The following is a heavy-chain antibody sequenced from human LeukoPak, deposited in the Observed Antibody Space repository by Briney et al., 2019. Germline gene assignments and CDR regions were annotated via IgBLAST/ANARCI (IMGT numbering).Heavy chain of an antibody. J-gene: IGHJ4*02. Sequence: GGSLRLSCAASGFTFSSYAMHWVRQAPGKGLEWVAVISYDGSNKYYADSVKGRFTTSRDNSKNTLYLQMNSLRAEDTAVYYCARGHVPYYDFWSGYYLDYWGQGTLVTVSS. V-gene: IGHV3-30-3*01. CDR2: ISYDGSNK. CDR1: GFTFSSYA. D-gene: IGHD3-3*01. CDR3: ARGHVPYYDFWSGYYLDY.